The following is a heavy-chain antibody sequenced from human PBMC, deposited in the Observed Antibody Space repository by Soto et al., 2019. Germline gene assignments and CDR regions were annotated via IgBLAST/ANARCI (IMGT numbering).Heavy chain of an antibody. CDR2: IFWDDNR. V-gene: IGHV2-5*02. D-gene: IGHD3-10*01. J-gene: IGHJ5*02. CDR3: AHSYRSGNYYGWFDA. Sequence: QITLKESGPPLVKPTQTLTLTCTFSGFSLSTNGVAVGWIRQPPGKALEWLALIFWDDNRRYSPSLNNRLTITNDASRNQVVLTVTNMDPVDTATYYCAHSYRSGNYYGWFDAWGQGVLVTVSS. CDR1: GFSLSTNGVA.